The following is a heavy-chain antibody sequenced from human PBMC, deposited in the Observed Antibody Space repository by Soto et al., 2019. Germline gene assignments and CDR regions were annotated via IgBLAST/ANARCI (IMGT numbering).Heavy chain of an antibody. CDR3: SRQASDFWSGKPQYYMDV. Sequence: EVRLVESGGGLVQPGGSLKLSCAASGFTFSGSAMHWLRQASGKGLEWVGRIRSKGNNYATAYGASLKGRFTISRDDSKNPAYLQMNSLNTEDTAVYYCSRQASDFWSGKPQYYMDVWGKGTTVTVSS. V-gene: IGHV3-73*01. CDR2: IRSKGNNYAT. J-gene: IGHJ6*03. D-gene: IGHD3-3*01. CDR1: GFTFSGSA.